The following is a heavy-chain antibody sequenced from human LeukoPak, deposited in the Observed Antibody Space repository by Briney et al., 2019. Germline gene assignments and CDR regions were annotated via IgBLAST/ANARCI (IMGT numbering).Heavy chain of an antibody. V-gene: IGHV1-2*06. Sequence: ASVKVSCKASGYTFTSYDINWVRQAPGQGLEWMGRIKPNSGGTNYAQKFQGRVTMTRDTSTNTAYMELSSLRSDDTAVFFCARGGTLISAFDIWGQGTTVTVSS. CDR1: GYTFTSYD. J-gene: IGHJ3*02. D-gene: IGHD3-16*01. CDR3: ARGGTLISAFDI. CDR2: IKPNSGGT.